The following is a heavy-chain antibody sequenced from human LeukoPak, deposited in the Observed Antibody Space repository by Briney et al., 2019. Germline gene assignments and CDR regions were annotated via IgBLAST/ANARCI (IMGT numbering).Heavy chain of an antibody. D-gene: IGHD3-9*01. CDR3: AKGSGYDTDFDY. CDR2: ISGGGDNT. V-gene: IGHV3-23*01. J-gene: IGHJ4*02. CDR1: GFTFSEYS. Sequence: GGSLRLSCAASGFTFSEYSMNWVRQAPGKGLEWVSGISGGGDNTYYADSVKGRFTISRDNSKNTLYLQMNSLRAEDTAVYYCAKGSGYDTDFDYWGQGTLVTVSS.